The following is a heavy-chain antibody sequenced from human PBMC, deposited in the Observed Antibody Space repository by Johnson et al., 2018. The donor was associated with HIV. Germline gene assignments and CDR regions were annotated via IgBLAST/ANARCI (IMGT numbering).Heavy chain of an antibody. V-gene: IGHV3-30-3*01. CDR1: GFTFSSYA. CDR2: ISYDGSNK. CDR3: ARVKDPDAFDI. Sequence: QVQLVESGGGVVQPGRSLRLSCAASGFTFSSYAMHWVRQAPGKGLEWVAVISYDGSNKYYADSVKGRFTISRDNSKNTLYLQMNSLRAEDTAVYYCARVKDPDAFDIWGQGTMVTVSS. J-gene: IGHJ3*02.